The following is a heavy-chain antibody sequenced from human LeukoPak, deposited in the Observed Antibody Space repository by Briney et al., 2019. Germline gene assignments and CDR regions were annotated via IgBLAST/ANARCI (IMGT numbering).Heavy chain of an antibody. V-gene: IGHV3-15*01. CDR2: IKSKTDGGTT. J-gene: IGHJ4*02. Sequence: PGGSLRLSCAASGFTFSNAWMSWVRQAPGKGLEWVGRIKSKTDGGTTDYAAPVKGRFTISGDDSQNTLYLQMNSLKTGDTAVYYCTTGAPRAYSGSYSNCWGQGTLVTVSS. CDR1: GFTFSNAW. CDR3: TTGAPRAYSGSYSNC. D-gene: IGHD1-26*01.